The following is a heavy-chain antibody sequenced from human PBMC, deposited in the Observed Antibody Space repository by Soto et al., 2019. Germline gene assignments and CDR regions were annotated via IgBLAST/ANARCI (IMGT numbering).Heavy chain of an antibody. J-gene: IGHJ4*02. CDR3: TRFVVEGYSSSF. D-gene: IGHD6-6*01. CDR1: GFTFSGSA. CDR2: IRSKANSYAT. V-gene: IGHV3-73*02. Sequence: EVQLVESGGGLVQPGGSLKLSCAASGFTFSGSAMHWVRQASGKGLEWVGRIRSKANSYATAYAASVKGRFTISRDDSKNTAYLQMNSLKTEDTAVYYCTRFVVEGYSSSFWGQGTLVTVSS.